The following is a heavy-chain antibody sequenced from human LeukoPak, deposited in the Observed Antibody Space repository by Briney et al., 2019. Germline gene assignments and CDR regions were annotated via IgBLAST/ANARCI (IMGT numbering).Heavy chain of an antibody. CDR1: GGSISSYY. V-gene: IGHV4-59*01. J-gene: IGHJ6*02. CDR3: ARGSSSWFYYYYYGMDV. CDR2: IYYSGST. Sequence: SETLSPTCTVSGGSISSYYWSWIRQPPGKGLEWIGYIYYSGSTNYNPSLKSRVTISVDTSKNQFSLKLSSVTAADTAVYYCARGSSSWFYYYYYGMDVWGQGTTVTVSS. D-gene: IGHD6-13*01.